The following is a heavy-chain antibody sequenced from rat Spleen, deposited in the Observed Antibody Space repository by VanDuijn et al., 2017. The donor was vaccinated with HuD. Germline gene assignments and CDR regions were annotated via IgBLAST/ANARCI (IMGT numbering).Heavy chain of an antibody. J-gene: IGHJ4*01. Sequence: QVQLMESGPGLVQPSETLSLTCTVSGFSLTNSTVSWVRQFPGKGVEWMGKMWNGGSKDYNSGLKSRLSISRDTSKNQVFLKLNSLQSEGTTTYYCARGYSYNYGVMDAWGQGASVTVSS. CDR1: GFSLTNST. V-gene: IGHV2-45*01. CDR3: ARGYSYNYGVMDA. CDR2: MWNGGSK. D-gene: IGHD1-5*01.